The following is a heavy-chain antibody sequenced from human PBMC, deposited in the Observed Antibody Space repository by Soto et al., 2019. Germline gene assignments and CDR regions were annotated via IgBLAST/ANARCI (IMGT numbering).Heavy chain of an antibody. D-gene: IGHD1-7*01. V-gene: IGHV4-59*01. Sequence: QLQLQESAPGLVKPSETLSLTCTVSGVTISNDYWSWIRQSPGKGVEWIGYIYSRGSTKYNPSLKSRVTISIDTSKNQFSLKVTSVTPADTAVYYCARQSTGNYDAFDIWGQGTVVTVSA. J-gene: IGHJ3*02. CDR2: IYSRGST. CDR1: GVTISNDY. CDR3: ARQSTGNYDAFDI.